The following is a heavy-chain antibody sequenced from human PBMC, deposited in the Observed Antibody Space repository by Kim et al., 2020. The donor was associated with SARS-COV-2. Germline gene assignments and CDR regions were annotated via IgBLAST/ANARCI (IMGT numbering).Heavy chain of an antibody. CDR3: ARCDGDQWLVRLGAFDI. Sequence: SVKVSCKASGGTFSSYAISWVRQAPGQGLEWMGGIIPIFGTANYAQKFQGRVTITADESTSTAYMELSSLRSEDTAVYYCARCDGDQWLVRLGAFDIWGQGTMVTVSS. D-gene: IGHD6-19*01. V-gene: IGHV1-69*13. J-gene: IGHJ3*02. CDR2: IIPIFGTA. CDR1: GGTFSSYA.